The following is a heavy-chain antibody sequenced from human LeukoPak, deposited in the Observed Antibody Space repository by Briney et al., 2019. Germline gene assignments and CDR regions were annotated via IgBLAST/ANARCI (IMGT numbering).Heavy chain of an antibody. V-gene: IGHV4-59*01. D-gene: IGHD2-15*01. CDR2: ISYSGST. CDR1: GGSISSFY. Sequence: SETLSLTCTVSGGSISSFYWSWIRQPPGKGLEWIGYISYSGSTNYNPSLKSRVTISVDTSKNQFSLKLTSVTAADTAVYYCARGVVAAPQTFDYWGQGTLVTVSS. CDR3: ARGVVAAPQTFDY. J-gene: IGHJ4*02.